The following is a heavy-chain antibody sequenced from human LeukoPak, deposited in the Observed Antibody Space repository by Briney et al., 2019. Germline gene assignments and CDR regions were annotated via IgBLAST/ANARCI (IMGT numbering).Heavy chain of an antibody. CDR1: GGTFSSYA. Sequence: SVKVSCKASGGTFSSYAISWVRQAPGQGLEWMGRIIPIFGTANYAQKFQGRVTITTDESKSTAYMELSSLRSEDTAVYYCARPARSCSGGSCHTLYFDYWGQGTLVTVSS. V-gene: IGHV1-69*05. D-gene: IGHD2-15*01. J-gene: IGHJ4*02. CDR3: ARPARSCSGGSCHTLYFDY. CDR2: IIPIFGTA.